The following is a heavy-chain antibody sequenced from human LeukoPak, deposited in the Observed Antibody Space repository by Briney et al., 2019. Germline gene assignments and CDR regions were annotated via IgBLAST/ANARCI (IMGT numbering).Heavy chain of an antibody. CDR3: ARGLSPITGESPFDY. CDR1: GGSFSGYY. CDR2: INHSGST. D-gene: IGHD1-20*01. V-gene: IGHV4-34*01. Sequence: SETLSLTCAVYGGSFSGYYWSWIRQPPGKGLEWIGEINHSGSTNYNPSLKSRVTISVDTSKNQFSLKLSSVTAADTAVYYCARGLSPITGESPFDYWGQGTLVTISS. J-gene: IGHJ4*02.